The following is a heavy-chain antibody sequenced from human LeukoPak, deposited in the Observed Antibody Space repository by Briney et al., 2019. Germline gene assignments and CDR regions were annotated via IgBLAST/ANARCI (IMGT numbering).Heavy chain of an antibody. V-gene: IGHV3-15*01. CDR2: IKCKTDGGTT. J-gene: IGHJ2*01. CDR3: TRKFYYDSKALDWYFDL. CDR1: RFTFSNAW. D-gene: IGHD3-22*01. Sequence: PGGSLRLSCAASRFTFSNAWMSWVRQAPGKGLEWVGRIKCKTDGGTTDYAAPVKGRFTISRDDSKNTLYLQMNSLKTEDTAVYYCTRKFYYDSKALDWYFDLWGRGTLVTVSS.